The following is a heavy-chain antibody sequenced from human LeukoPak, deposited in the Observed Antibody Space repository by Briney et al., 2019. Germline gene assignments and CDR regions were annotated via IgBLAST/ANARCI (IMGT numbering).Heavy chain of an antibody. Sequence: GGSLRLSCAASGFTFDDYGMSWVRQAPGKGLEWVSGINWNGGSTGYADSVKGRLTISRDNAKNSLYLQMNSLRAEDTALYHCARGSLYDYVWGSYRPYAFDIWGQGTMVTVSS. CDR2: INWNGGST. D-gene: IGHD3-16*02. J-gene: IGHJ3*02. CDR1: GFTFDDYG. CDR3: ARGSLYDYVWGSYRPYAFDI. V-gene: IGHV3-20*01.